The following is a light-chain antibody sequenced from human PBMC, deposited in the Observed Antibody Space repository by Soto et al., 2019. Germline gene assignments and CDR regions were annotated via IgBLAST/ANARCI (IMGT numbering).Light chain of an antibody. CDR2: GAS. V-gene: IGKV3-20*01. CDR3: QPYGSSPT. CDR1: QSLSSIY. Sequence: EVVLTQSPGTLSLSSGERATLSCRASQSLSSIYLAWYQQKPGQAPRLLMYGASNRATGIPDRFSGSGSGTDFTLTISRLEPEDFAVYYCQPYGSSPTFGQGTRLEIK. J-gene: IGKJ5*01.